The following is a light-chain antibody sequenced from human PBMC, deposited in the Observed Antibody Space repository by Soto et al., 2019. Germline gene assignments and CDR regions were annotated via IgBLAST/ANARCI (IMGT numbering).Light chain of an antibody. V-gene: IGLV1-44*01. Sequence: QSFLTQPPSASGTPGQRATIACCGSNSNIGSDIVNCYQLLPGAAPEVLINTTNQRPSGVPERFSGSKSGTSASLAISGLQSEDEANSSCATWDGGLSGPFVSGTGTKVTVL. J-gene: IGLJ1*01. CDR2: TTN. CDR3: ATWDGGLSGPFV. CDR1: NSNIGSDI.